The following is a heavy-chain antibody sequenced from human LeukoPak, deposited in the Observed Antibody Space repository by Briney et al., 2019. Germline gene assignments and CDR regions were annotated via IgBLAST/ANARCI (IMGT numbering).Heavy chain of an antibody. CDR2: ISSSGSTI. CDR1: GFTFSSYS. CDR3: AELGITMIGGV. V-gene: IGHV3-48*04. Sequence: PGGSLRLSCAASGFTFSSYSMNCVRQAPGKGLEWVSYISSSGSTIYYADSVKGRFTISRGNAKNSLYLQMNSLRAEDTAVYYCAELGITMIGGVWGKGTTVTISS. J-gene: IGHJ6*04. D-gene: IGHD3-10*02.